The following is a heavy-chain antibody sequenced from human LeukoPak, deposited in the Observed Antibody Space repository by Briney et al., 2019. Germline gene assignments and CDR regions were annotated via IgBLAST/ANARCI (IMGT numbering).Heavy chain of an antibody. D-gene: IGHD6-13*01. CDR2: IYYSGST. Sequence: SETLSLTCTVSGGSISSYYWSWIRQPPGKGLEWMGYIYYSGSTNYNPSLKSRVTISVDTSMNQFSLKLSSVTAADTAVYYCARAPIAAPGTGYHYWRQGTLVTVSS. CDR3: ARAPIAAPGTGYHY. V-gene: IGHV4-59*01. CDR1: GGSISSYY. J-gene: IGHJ4*02.